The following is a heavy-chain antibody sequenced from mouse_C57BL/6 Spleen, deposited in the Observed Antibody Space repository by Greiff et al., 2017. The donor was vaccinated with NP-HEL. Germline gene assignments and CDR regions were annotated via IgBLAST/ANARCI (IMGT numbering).Heavy chain of an antibody. D-gene: IGHD2-1*01. CDR3: ASYGNYDYFDY. CDR1: GFTFSSYA. V-gene: IGHV5-4*01. J-gene: IGHJ2*01. Sequence: EVQRVESGGGLVKPGGSLKLSCAASGFTFSSYAMSWVRQTPEKRLEWVATISDGGSYTYYPDNVKGRFTISRDNAKNNLYLQMSHLKSEDTAMYYCASYGNYDYFDYWGQGTTLTVSS. CDR2: ISDGGSYT.